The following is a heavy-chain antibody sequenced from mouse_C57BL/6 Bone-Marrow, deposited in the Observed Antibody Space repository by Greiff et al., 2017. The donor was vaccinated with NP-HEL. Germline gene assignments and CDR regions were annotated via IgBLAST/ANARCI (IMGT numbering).Heavy chain of an antibody. CDR2: IHPNSGST. V-gene: IGHV1-64*01. CDR3: ARCTQDYGSSCVGYFDV. CDR1: GYTFTSYW. J-gene: IGHJ1*03. Sequence: QVQLQQPGAELVKPGASVKLSCKASGYTFTSYWMHWVKQRPGQGLEWIGMIHPNSGSTNYNEKFKSKATLTVDKSSSTAYLQLSSLTSEDSAGYYCARCTQDYGSSCVGYFDVWGTGTTVTVSS. D-gene: IGHD1-1*01.